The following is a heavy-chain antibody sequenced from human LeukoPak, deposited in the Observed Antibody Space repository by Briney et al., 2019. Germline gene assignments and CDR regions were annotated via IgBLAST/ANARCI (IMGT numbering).Heavy chain of an antibody. CDR3: ARDPLTISGPLHAFDI. J-gene: IGHJ3*02. D-gene: IGHD3-10*02. Sequence: GASVKVSCKASGGTFSSYAISWVRQAPGQGLEWMGRIIPILGIANYAQKFQGRVTITADKSTSTAYMELSSLRSEDTAVYYCARDPLTISGPLHAFDIWGQGTMVTVSS. V-gene: IGHV1-69*04. CDR1: GGTFSSYA. CDR2: IIPILGIA.